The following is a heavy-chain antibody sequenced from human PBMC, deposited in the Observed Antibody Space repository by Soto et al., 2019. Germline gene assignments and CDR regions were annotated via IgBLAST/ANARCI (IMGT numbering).Heavy chain of an antibody. J-gene: IGHJ4*02. CDR1: GYTFTGYY. D-gene: IGHD3-10*01. CDR3: ARGSYYGSGSPKSGYYFDY. Sequence: ASVKVSCKASGYTFTGYYMHWVRQAPGQGPEWMGWINPNSGGTNYAQKFQGWVTMTRDTSISTAYMELSRLRSDDTAVYYCARGSYYGSGSPKSGYYFDYWGQGTLVTVSS. V-gene: IGHV1-2*04. CDR2: INPNSGGT.